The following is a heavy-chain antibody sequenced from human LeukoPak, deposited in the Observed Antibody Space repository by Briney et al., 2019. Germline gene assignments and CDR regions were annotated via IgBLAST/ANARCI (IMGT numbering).Heavy chain of an antibody. CDR3: ARQPRYYFDY. J-gene: IGHJ4*02. CDR1: GGSISSYY. Sequence: PSETLSLTCTVPGGSISSYYWSWIRQPPGKGLEWPPGKGLEWIGYIHYSGSTNYTPSLKSRVTISVDTSKNQFSLKLSSVTAADTAVYYCARQPRYYFDYWGQGTLVTVSS. CDR2: IHYSGST. V-gene: IGHV4-59*01. D-gene: IGHD1-1*01.